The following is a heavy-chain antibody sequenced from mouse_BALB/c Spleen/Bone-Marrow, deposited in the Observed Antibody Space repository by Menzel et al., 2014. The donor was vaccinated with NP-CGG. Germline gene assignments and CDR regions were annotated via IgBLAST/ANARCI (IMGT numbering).Heavy chain of an antibody. D-gene: IGHD1-1*01. CDR2: INPYNGGT. CDR1: GYSFTSYN. V-gene: IGHV1-26*01. Sequence: EVQLQQSGPELVKPGASMKISCKASGYSFTSYNMNWVKQSHGQNLEWIGLINPYNGGTSYNQKFKVKATLTVDKSSSSGYMELLSLTSEDSAVNCCARWDYYGYAMDYWCQGTSVTVSS. CDR3: ARWDYYGYAMDY. J-gene: IGHJ4*01.